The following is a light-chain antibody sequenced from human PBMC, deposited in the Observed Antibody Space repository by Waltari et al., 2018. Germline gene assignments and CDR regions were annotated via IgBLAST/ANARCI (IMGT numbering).Light chain of an antibody. J-gene: IGKJ4*01. V-gene: IGKV1-5*03. Sequence: DIQLTQSPPTLAASVGDRVTITCRASQSITRWLAWYQQKPGRAPKLLIYEASNLVTGVPVRFSGGGSGTDFTLTISSLEPEDFAVYYCQQRAVWPPNFGGGTKVEIK. CDR3: QQRAVWPPN. CDR2: EAS. CDR1: QSITRW.